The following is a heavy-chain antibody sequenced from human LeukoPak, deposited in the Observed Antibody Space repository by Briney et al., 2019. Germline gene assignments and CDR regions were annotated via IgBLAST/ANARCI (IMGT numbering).Heavy chain of an antibody. D-gene: IGHD6-13*01. V-gene: IGHV1-18*01. CDR2: ISAYNGNT. CDR1: GYTFTSYA. Sequence: ASVKVSCKASGYTFTSYAMHWVRQAPGQRLEWMGWISAYNGNTNYAQKLQGRVTMTTDTSTSTAYMELRSLRSDDTAVYYCARDRSSWLGYWGQGTLVTVSS. J-gene: IGHJ4*02. CDR3: ARDRSSWLGY.